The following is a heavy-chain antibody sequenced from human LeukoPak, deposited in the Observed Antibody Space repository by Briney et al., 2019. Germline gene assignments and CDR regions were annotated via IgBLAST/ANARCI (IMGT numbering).Heavy chain of an antibody. Sequence: GGSLRLSCAASGFTFSSYAMSWVRQAPGKGLEWVSAISGSGGSTYYADPVKGRFNISRDNSKNTLYLQMNRMRAEDTVVYYCAKDRGDHVLLWFGELSYFDYWGQGTLVTVSS. CDR1: GFTFSSYA. V-gene: IGHV3-23*01. CDR2: ISGSGGST. CDR3: AKDRGDHVLLWFGELSYFDY. D-gene: IGHD3-10*01. J-gene: IGHJ4*02.